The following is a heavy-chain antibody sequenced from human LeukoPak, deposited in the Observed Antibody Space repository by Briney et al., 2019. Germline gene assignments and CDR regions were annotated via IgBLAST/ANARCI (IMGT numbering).Heavy chain of an antibody. D-gene: IGHD6-19*01. Sequence: ASVKVSCKASGYTFTSYGTSWVRQAPGQGLEWMGWISAYNGNTDYAQKFQGRVTMTTDTSTSTAYMELRSLRSDDTAAYYCARDSVAGQRGYFQHWGQGTLVTVSS. CDR3: ARDSVAGQRGYFQH. CDR1: GYTFTSYG. CDR2: ISAYNGNT. J-gene: IGHJ1*01. V-gene: IGHV1-18*01.